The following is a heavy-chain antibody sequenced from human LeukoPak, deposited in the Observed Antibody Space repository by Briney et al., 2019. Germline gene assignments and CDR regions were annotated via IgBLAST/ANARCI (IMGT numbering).Heavy chain of an antibody. Sequence: SENLSLTCTVSGGSISSSSYYWGWIRQPPGKGLEWIGSIYYSGSTYYNPSLKSRVTISVDTSKNQFSLKLSSVTAADTAVYYCARHDSSGYYLFDYWGQGTLVTVSS. CDR3: ARHDSSGYYLFDY. V-gene: IGHV4-39*01. CDR1: GGSISSSSYY. CDR2: IYYSGST. D-gene: IGHD3-22*01. J-gene: IGHJ4*02.